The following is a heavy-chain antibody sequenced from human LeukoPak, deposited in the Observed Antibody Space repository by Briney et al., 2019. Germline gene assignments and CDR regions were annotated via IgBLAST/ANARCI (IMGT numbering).Heavy chain of an antibody. V-gene: IGHV4-38-2*01. CDR2: IYHSGST. Sequence: KPSETLSLTCAVSGYSISSGYYWGWIRQPPGKGLEWIGNIYHSGSTYYNPSLKSRVTISVDTSKNQFSLKLSSVTAADTAVYYCARQSLRSPDYWGQGTLVTVPS. D-gene: IGHD3-16*01. CDR1: GYSISSGYY. J-gene: IGHJ4*02. CDR3: ARQSLRSPDY.